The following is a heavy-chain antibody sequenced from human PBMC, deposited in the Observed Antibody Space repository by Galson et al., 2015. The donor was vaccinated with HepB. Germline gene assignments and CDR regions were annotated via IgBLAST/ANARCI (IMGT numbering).Heavy chain of an antibody. CDR1: GFTFSDYF. V-gene: IGHV3-11*06. J-gene: IGHJ4*02. D-gene: IGHD3/OR15-3a*01. CDR2: ISPSTIYT. Sequence: SLRLSCAASGFTFSDYFMSWIRQAPGKGLEWVSYISPSTIYTNYADSVRGRFTISRDNANNSLFLQMNSLRAEDTAVYYCARGLESDFWTGYYYQGAAFDCWGLGTLVTVAP. CDR3: ARGLESDFWTGYYYQGAAFDC.